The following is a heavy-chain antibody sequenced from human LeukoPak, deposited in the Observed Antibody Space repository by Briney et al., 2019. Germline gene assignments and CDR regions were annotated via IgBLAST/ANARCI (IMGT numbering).Heavy chain of an antibody. D-gene: IGHD4-17*01. CDR1: GYTFTGYY. CDR3: ARGYGDYYYYYYMDV. Sequence: ASVKVSCKASGYTFTGYYMHWVRQAPGQGLEWMGWINPNSGNTGYAQKFQGRVTITRNTSISTAYMELSSLRSEDTAVYYCARGYGDYYYYYYMDVWGKGTTVTVSS. CDR2: INPNSGNT. V-gene: IGHV1-8*03. J-gene: IGHJ6*03.